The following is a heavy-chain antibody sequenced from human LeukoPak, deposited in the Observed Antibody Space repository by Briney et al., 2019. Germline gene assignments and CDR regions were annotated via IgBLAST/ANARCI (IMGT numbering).Heavy chain of an antibody. V-gene: IGHV4-59*01. D-gene: IGHD3-16*01. CDR2: IYFSGST. J-gene: IGHJ4*02. Sequence: PSETLSLTCTVSGGSISSDYWSWLRQPPGKGLEWIGYIYFSGSTNYNPSLKSRVTISVDTYKTQLSLKLSSVTAADTAVYYCARGGGYFNYWGQGTLVTVSS. CDR3: ARGGGYFNY. CDR1: GGSISSDY.